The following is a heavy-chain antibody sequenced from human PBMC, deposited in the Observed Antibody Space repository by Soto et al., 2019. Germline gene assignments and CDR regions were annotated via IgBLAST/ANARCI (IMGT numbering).Heavy chain of an antibody. V-gene: IGHV1-69*02. CDR2: IIPILGIA. D-gene: IGHD5-12*01. Sequence: QVQLVQSGAEVKKPGSSVKVSCKASGGTFSSYTISWVRQAPGQGLEWMGRIIPILGIANYAQKFQGRVTITADKSTSTPYMELSTLRCEDTAVYYCATTIVATTTGGYDSWGQGTLVTVSS. CDR3: ATTIVATTTGGYDS. CDR1: GGTFSSYT. J-gene: IGHJ4*02.